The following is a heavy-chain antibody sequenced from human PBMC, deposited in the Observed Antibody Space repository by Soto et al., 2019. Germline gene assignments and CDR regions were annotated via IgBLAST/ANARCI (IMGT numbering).Heavy chain of an antibody. Sequence: SETLSLTCTVSGGSISSGNYYWSWIRQPPGKGLEWIGFISYSGSAYYNPSLKSRVTISVDTSRDQFSLNLSFVTAADTAVYYCATMGTPATGLYYFDYWGQGTLVTVSS. V-gene: IGHV4-30-4*01. CDR3: ATMGTPATGLYYFDY. CDR1: GGSISSGNYY. D-gene: IGHD2-15*01. CDR2: ISYSGSA. J-gene: IGHJ4*02.